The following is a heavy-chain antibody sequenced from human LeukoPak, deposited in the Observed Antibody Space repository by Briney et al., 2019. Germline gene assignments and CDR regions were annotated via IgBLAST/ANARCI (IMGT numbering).Heavy chain of an antibody. V-gene: IGHV3-7*01. D-gene: IGHD3-10*01. J-gene: IGHJ4*02. CDR3: LSGSGH. Sequence: PGGSLRLSCAAAGFNFRNYWMGWVRQAPGEGLEGVANINEDGSEKYYVDSVKGRFIISRDNAKNSLYLQMNILRAEDTAVFYCLSGSGHCGQGALVTVSS. CDR1: GFNFRNYW. CDR2: INEDGSEK.